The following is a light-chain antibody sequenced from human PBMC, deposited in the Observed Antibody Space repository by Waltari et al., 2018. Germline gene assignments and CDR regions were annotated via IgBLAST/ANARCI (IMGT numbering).Light chain of an antibody. CDR3: QQYDEWPFT. CDR1: QSVKVN. Sequence: TVMTQSPATLSLSPGETATLSCRASQSVKVNLAWYQQQVVQTPRLIIYAASSRTTCIPGRFSGSGSGTDFTLTISSLQSEDFAVYYCQQYDEWPFTFGQGTKVDFK. CDR2: AAS. J-gene: IGKJ2*01. V-gene: IGKV3-15*01.